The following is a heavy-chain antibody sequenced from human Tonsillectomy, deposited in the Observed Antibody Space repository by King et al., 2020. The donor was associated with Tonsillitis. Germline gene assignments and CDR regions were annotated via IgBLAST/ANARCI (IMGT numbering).Heavy chain of an antibody. CDR3: ARYYYDSSGYYNGYFDY. V-gene: IGHV2-26*01. Sequence: TLKESGPVLVKPTETLTLTCTVSGFSLSNARMGVRWIRQPPGKALEWLAHIFSNDDKSYSTPLKSRLTISKDTPKSQVVLSMTNMDPVDTATYYCARYYYDSSGYYNGYFDYWGQGTLVTVSS. CDR2: IFSNDDK. CDR1: GFSLSNARMG. D-gene: IGHD3-22*01. J-gene: IGHJ4*02.